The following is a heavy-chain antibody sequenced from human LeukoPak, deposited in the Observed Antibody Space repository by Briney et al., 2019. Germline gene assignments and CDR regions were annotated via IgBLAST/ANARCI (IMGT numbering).Heavy chain of an antibody. D-gene: IGHD3-16*01. CDR2: INPSGGST. V-gene: IGHV1-46*01. Sequence: GASVKVSCKASGYTFTGYCVHWVRQAPGQGLEWMGIINPSGGSTSYAQKFQGRVTMTRDTSTSTVYMELSSLRSGDTAVYYCARGAFGFDYYYGMDVWGQGTTVTVSS. CDR1: GYTFTGYC. CDR3: ARGAFGFDYYYGMDV. J-gene: IGHJ6*02.